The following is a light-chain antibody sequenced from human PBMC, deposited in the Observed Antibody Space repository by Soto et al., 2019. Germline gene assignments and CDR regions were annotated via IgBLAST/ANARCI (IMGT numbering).Light chain of an antibody. CDR3: QQRSNCPLT. J-gene: IGKJ4*01. Sequence: EIVLTQSPATLSLSPGERATLSCRASQSVSSYLAWYQQKPGQAPRLLIYDASTRATGIPGRFSGSRSGTDFTLTISSPEPEDVAVYYCQQRSNCPLTFGGGTRVEIK. CDR2: DAS. V-gene: IGKV3-11*01. CDR1: QSVSSY.